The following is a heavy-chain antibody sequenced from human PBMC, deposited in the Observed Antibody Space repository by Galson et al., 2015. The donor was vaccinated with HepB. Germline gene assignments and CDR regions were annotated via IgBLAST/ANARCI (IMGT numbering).Heavy chain of an antibody. CDR2: IKQDGSEK. Sequence: SLRLSCAASGFTFSSYWVSWVRQAPGKGLEWVANIKQDGSEKYYVDSVKGRFTISRDNAKNSLYLQMNSLRAEDTAVYYCAREGLGEPEPLYYYYGMDVWGQGTTVTVSS. D-gene: IGHD1-26*01. J-gene: IGHJ6*02. CDR3: AREGLGEPEPLYYYYGMDV. V-gene: IGHV3-7*03. CDR1: GFTFSSYW.